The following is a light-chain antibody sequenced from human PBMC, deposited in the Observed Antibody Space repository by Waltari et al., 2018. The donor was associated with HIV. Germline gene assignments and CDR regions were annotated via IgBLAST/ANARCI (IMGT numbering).Light chain of an antibody. J-gene: IGKJ4*01. Sequence: EIVLTQSPATLSLSPGERATLSCRASQSVSSYLAWYQQKPGQAPRLLIYDASNRATGIPARFSGSGSGTDFTLTISSLEPEDFAVYYCQQRSNAFTFGGGTKVEIK. CDR1: QSVSSY. CDR3: QQRSNAFT. CDR2: DAS. V-gene: IGKV3-11*01.